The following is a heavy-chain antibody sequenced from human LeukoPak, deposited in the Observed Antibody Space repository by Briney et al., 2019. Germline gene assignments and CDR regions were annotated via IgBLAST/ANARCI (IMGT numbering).Heavy chain of an antibody. V-gene: IGHV3-23*01. Sequence: GGSLRLSCAGSGFTFSNYAMSWVRQAPGKGLEWVSVISGNGDTTYSADSVKGRFTISRDNSKNTLYLQMNSLRAEDTAIYSCAKDYRGSGYFFDVWGQGTMVAVSS. D-gene: IGHD3-3*01. CDR2: ISGNGDTT. J-gene: IGHJ3*01. CDR1: GFTFSNYA. CDR3: AKDYRGSGYFFDV.